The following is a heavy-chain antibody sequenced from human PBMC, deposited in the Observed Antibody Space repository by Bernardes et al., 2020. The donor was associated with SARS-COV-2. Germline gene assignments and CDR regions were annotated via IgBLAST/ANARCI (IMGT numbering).Heavy chain of an antibody. J-gene: IGHJ6*02. V-gene: IGHV1-2*04. D-gene: IGHD3-10*01. CDR3: ARDLPLFYYGSGRFYNGYYYYGMDV. CDR1: GYTFTGYY. Sequence: ASVKVSCKASGYTFTGYYTHWVRQAPGQGLEWMGWINPNSGGTNYAHTFQGWVTMTRDTSNSTAYMELNSLRSDDTAVYYCARDLPLFYYGSGRFYNGYYYYGMDVWGQGTTVTVSS. CDR2: INPNSGGT.